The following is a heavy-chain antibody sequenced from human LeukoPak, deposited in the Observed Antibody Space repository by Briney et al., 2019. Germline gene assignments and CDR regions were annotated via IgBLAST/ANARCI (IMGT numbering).Heavy chain of an antibody. CDR3: ARGALQARPDY. J-gene: IGHJ4*02. CDR2: IYHAGTI. V-gene: IGHV3-33*01. D-gene: IGHD6-6*01. CDR1: GFIFSHYA. Sequence: SLRLSCEACGFIFSHYAMHWVRQAPDKGLDWVAVIYHAGTIYAESVKGRFIISRDDSRNTLYLQMNSLKIEDTAVYFCARGALQARPDYWGQGTLITVSS.